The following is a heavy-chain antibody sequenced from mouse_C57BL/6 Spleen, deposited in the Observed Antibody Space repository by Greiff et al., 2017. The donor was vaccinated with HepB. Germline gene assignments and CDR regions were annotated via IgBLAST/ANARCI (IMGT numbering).Heavy chain of an antibody. D-gene: IGHD2-3*01. V-gene: IGHV14-2*01. CDR3: ARSLYDGYVYYAMDY. J-gene: IGHJ4*01. CDR2: IDPEDGET. CDR1: GFNIKDYY. Sequence: EVKVVESGAELVKPGASVKLSCTASGFNIKDYYMHWVKQRTEQGLEWIGRIDPEDGETKYAPKFQGKATITADTSSNTAYLQLSSLTSEDTAVYYCARSLYDGYVYYAMDYWGQGTSVTVSS.